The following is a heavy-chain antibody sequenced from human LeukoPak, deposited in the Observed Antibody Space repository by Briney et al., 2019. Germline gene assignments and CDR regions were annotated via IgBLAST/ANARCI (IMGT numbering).Heavy chain of an antibody. Sequence: PGGSLRLSCATSGFTFSDYYMSWIRQAPGKGLEWVSYISSSGSPIYYADSVKGRFTISRDNAKNSLYLQMNSLRAEDTAVYYCARAFSRFGELEAAIDYWGQGTLVTVSS. V-gene: IGHV3-11*04. D-gene: IGHD3-10*01. J-gene: IGHJ4*02. CDR3: ARAFSRFGELEAAIDY. CDR1: GFTFSDYY. CDR2: ISSSGSPI.